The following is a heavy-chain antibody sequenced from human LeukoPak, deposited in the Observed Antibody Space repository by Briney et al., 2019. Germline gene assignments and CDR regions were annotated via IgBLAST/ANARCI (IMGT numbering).Heavy chain of an antibody. CDR1: GFTFSNAW. Sequence: GGSLRLSCAASGFTFSNAWMNWVRQAPGKGLEWVSYISSSGSTIYYADSVKGRFTISRDNAKNSLYLQMNSLRAEDTAVYYCARIVVVAATPLDYYYYMDVWGKGTTVTISS. D-gene: IGHD2-15*01. V-gene: IGHV3-48*01. CDR3: ARIVVVAATPLDYYYYMDV. CDR2: ISSSGSTI. J-gene: IGHJ6*03.